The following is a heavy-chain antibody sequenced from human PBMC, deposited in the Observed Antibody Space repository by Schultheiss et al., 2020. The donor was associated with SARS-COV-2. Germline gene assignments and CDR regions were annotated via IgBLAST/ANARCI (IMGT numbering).Heavy chain of an antibody. V-gene: IGHV3-74*01. J-gene: IGHJ6*02. CDR1: GFTFSSYW. CDR2: INSDGSST. D-gene: IGHD2-15*01. CDR3: AKDGCSGGSCYSVNYGMDV. Sequence: GESLKISCAASGFTFSSYWMHWVRQAPGKGLVWVSRINSDGSSTSYADSVKGRFTISRDNAKNTLYLQMNSLRAEDTAVYYCAKDGCSGGSCYSVNYGMDVWGQGTTVTVSS.